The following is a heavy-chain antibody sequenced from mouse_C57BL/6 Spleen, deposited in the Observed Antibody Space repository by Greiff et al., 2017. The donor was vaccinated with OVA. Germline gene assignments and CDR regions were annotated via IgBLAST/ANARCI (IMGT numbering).Heavy chain of an antibody. CDR1: GYTFTRYW. CDR2: IDPSDSYT. D-gene: IGHD2-4*01. V-gene: IGHV1-50*01. J-gene: IGHJ3*01. CDR3: IYYDNDWFAY. Sequence: QVQLQQPGAELVKPGASVKLSCTASGYTFTRYWMQWVKQRPGQGLEWIGEIDPSDSYTNYNQQFKGKATLTVDTSSTTAYMQLSSLTPENSAVYYCIYYDNDWFAYWGQGTLVTVSA.